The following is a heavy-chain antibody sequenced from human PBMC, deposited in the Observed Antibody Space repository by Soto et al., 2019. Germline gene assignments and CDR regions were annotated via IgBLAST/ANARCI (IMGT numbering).Heavy chain of an antibody. D-gene: IGHD1-1*01. J-gene: IGHJ6*02. CDR2: IIPILDIA. CDR3: ARVRDDHYYTMDV. Sequence: QVQLVQSGAEVKKPGSSVKVSCKASGSTFSSYTLNWVRQARGQGLEWMGRIIPILDIADYAQKLQGRVTITADKSTNTAYMELSNLRSEDTAVYYCARVRDDHYYTMDVWGQGTTVTVSS. CDR1: GSTFSSYT. V-gene: IGHV1-69*02.